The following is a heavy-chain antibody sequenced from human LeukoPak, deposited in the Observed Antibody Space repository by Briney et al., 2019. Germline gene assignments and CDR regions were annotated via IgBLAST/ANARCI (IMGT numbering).Heavy chain of an antibody. CDR1: GFIFSQYY. CDR2: ISSDGTAN. D-gene: IGHD6-13*01. J-gene: IGHJ4*02. CDR3: VREFWYRFDN. V-gene: IGHV3-11*04. Sequence: GGSLTVSRAASGFIFSQYYMSWIRPAPGKGLELVSYISSDGTANYYAAPLKGRFPISGDNAQNSVYLELTNLRAEDTAVYYGVREFWYRFDNWGQGTVVTVSS.